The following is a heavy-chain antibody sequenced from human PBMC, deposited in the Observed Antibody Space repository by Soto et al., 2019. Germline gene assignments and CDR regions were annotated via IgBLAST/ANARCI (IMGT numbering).Heavy chain of an antibody. V-gene: IGHV3-72*01. CDR3: TRARAHGHRSHLDY. CDR1: GFTFSDNY. CDR2: ARDRVNGYTT. Sequence: EVQLVESGGALVQPGGSLRLSCVASGFTFSDNYMDWVRQAPGKGLEWVGRARDRVNGYTTEYATSVKGRFVISRDDSKKLVFLQMNSLKTEDTAVYYCTRARAHGHRSHLDYWGQGTLVTVSS. J-gene: IGHJ4*02.